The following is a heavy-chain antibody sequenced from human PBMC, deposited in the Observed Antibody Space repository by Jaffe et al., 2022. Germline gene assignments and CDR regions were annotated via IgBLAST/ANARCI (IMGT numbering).Heavy chain of an antibody. CDR3: ARDATTRIAAAGTFDY. J-gene: IGHJ4*02. V-gene: IGHV3-21*01. D-gene: IGHD6-13*01. CDR1: GFTFSSYS. CDR2: ISSSSSYI. Sequence: EVQLVESGGGLVKPGGSLRLSCAASGFTFSSYSMNWVRQAPGKGLEWVSSISSSSSYIYYADSVKGRFTISRDNAKNSLYLQMNSLRAEDTAVYYCARDATTRIAAAGTFDYWGQGTLVTVSS.